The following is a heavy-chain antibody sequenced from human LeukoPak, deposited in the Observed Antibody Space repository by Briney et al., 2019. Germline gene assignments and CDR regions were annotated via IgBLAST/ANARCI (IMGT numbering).Heavy chain of an antibody. CDR1: GGSFSGYY. J-gene: IGHJ4*02. D-gene: IGHD3-10*01. V-gene: IGHV4-34*01. CDR2: INHSGST. CDR3: ARHARITMVRGAVTEQDY. Sequence: NPSETLSLTCAVYGGSFSGYYWSWIRQPPGKGLEWIGEINHSGSTYYNPSLKSRVTISVDTSKNQFSLKLSSVTAADTAVYYCARHARITMVRGAVTEQDYWGQGTLVTVSS.